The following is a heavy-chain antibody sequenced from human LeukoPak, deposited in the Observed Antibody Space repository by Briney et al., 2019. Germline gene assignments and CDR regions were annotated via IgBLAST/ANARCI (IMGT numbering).Heavy chain of an antibody. CDR1: GFTFGDYA. D-gene: IGHD3-10*01. V-gene: IGHV3-49*03. J-gene: IGHJ4*02. CDR2: IRSKAYGGTT. CDR3: ARDGVTMVRGVIMTPYYFDY. Sequence: GGSLRLSCTASGFTFGDYAMSWFRQAPGKGLEWVGFIRSKAYGGTTEYAASVKGRFTISRDDSKSIAYLQMNSRRAEDTAVYYCARDGVTMVRGVIMTPYYFDYWGQGTLVTVSS.